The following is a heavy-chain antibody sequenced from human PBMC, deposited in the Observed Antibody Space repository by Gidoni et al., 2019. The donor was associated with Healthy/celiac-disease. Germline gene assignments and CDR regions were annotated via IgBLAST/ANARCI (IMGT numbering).Heavy chain of an antibody. CDR2: ISYDGSNK. D-gene: IGHD4-17*01. Sequence: QVQLVESGGGVVQSGRSLRLSCAASGFTFISYAMHWVRQAPGKGLEWVAFISYDGSNKYYADSVKGRFTISRDNSKNTLFLQINSLRAEDTAVYYCARSGNAVTWYFDLWGRGTLVTVPS. CDR3: ARSGNAVTWYFDL. CDR1: GFTFISYA. J-gene: IGHJ2*01. V-gene: IGHV3-30*04.